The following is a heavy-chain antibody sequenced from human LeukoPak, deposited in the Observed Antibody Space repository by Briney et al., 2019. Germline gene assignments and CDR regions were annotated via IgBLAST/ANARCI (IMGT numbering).Heavy chain of an antibody. CDR2: INPNSGGT. CDR3: ARVHPSGSYHKY. J-gene: IGHJ4*02. Sequence: ASVKVSCKASGYTFTGYYMHWVRQAPGQGLEWMGWINPNSGGTNYAQKFQGRVTMTRDTSISTAYMELSRLRSDDTAVYYCARVHPSGSYHKYWGQGTLVTVSS. V-gene: IGHV1-2*02. CDR1: GYTFTGYY. D-gene: IGHD3-10*01.